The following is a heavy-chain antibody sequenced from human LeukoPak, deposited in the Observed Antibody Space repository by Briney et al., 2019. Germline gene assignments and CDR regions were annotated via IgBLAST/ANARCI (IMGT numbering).Heavy chain of an antibody. J-gene: IGHJ4*02. CDR2: ISGSGSNT. V-gene: IGHV3-23*01. D-gene: IGHD1-26*01. CDR3: AKVRIVGATTGFDY. Sequence: GGSPRLSCAASGFTFSSYAMSWVRQAPGKGLEWVSAISGSGSNTYYADSVKGRFTISRDNFKNTLYLQMNSLRAEDTAVYYCAKVRIVGATTGFDYWGQGTLVTVSS. CDR1: GFTFSSYA.